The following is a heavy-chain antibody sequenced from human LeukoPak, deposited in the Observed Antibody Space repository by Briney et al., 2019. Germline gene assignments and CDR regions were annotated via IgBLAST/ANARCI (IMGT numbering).Heavy chain of an antibody. CDR1: GFTFSSYS. V-gene: IGHV3-21*01. CDR2: ISSSSSTI. J-gene: IGHJ4*02. CDR3: ARSEDGIYSPY. D-gene: IGHD1-26*01. Sequence: GVSLRLSCAASGFTFSSYSMNWVSQGPGKGLEWVLSISSSSSTIYYADSVKGRFTITRDNAKKSLYLQMNILRAEDTAVYYCARSEDGIYSPYWGQGTLVTVSS.